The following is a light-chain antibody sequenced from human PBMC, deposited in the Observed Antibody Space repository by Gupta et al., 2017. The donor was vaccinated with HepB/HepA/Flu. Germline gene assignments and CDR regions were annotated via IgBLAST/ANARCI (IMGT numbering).Light chain of an antibody. Sequence: DIQMTQSPSSLSASVGDRVTITCRASHNIRSYLNWYQQKPGKSPNLLIFAASSLRSGVPSRFSGSGSGTDFTLTISSRQPEDLATYFCQQRFVMPRTFGQGTKVEIK. CDR2: AAS. CDR3: QQRFVMPRT. CDR1: HNIRSY. V-gene: IGKV1-39*01. J-gene: IGKJ1*01.